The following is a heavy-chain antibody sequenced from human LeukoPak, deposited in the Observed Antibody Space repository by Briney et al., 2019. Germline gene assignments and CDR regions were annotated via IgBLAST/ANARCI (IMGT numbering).Heavy chain of an antibody. J-gene: IGHJ4*02. V-gene: IGHV3-21*01. CDR3: TKAGVVGAKAGFDN. Sequence: PGGSLRLSCAASGFSFSSYSMNWVRQAPGKGLEWVSSIDSSSNYIFYADSVKGRFTISRDNAKNSLDLQMNNLRDEDTAICYCTKAGVVGAKAGFDNWGQGTLVTVSS. CDR1: GFSFSSYS. D-gene: IGHD1-26*01. CDR2: IDSSSNYI.